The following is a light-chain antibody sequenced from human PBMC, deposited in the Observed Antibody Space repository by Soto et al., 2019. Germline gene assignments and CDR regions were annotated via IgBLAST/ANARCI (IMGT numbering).Light chain of an antibody. CDR3: HQYDSSPLP. V-gene: IGKV3-20*01. J-gene: IGKJ4*01. CDR2: GAS. CDR1: QSVSSSY. Sequence: EIVLTQSPGTLSLSPGERATLSCRASQSVSSSYLAWYQQKPGQAPRLLIYGASSRATGIPDRFSGRGSGTDFTLTISRLEPEDFAVYYCHQYDSSPLPFGGGTKVEIK.